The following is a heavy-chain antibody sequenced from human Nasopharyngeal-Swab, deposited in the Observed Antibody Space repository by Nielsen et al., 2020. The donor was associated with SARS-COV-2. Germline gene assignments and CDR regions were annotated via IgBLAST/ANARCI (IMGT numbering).Heavy chain of an antibody. CDR3: ARDWGNSGAFDI. CDR2: IYYSGST. J-gene: IGHJ3*02. V-gene: IGHV4-31*03. Sequence: SETLSLTCTVSGGSISSGGYYWSWIRQHPGKGLEWIGYIYYSGSTYYNPSLKSRVTTSVDTSKNQFSLKLSSVTAADTAVYYCARDWGNSGAFDIWGQGTMVTVSS. CDR1: GGSISSGGYY. D-gene: IGHD4-23*01.